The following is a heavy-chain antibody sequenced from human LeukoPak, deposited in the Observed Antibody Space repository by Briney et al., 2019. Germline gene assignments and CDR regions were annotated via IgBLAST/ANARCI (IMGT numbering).Heavy chain of an antibody. V-gene: IGHV4-30-4*01. CDR3: ARDQGYTYGAFDY. CDR1: GGFVSSGKYY. J-gene: IGHJ4*02. CDR2: IHYSGNI. D-gene: IGHD5-18*01. Sequence: SETLSLTCTVSGGFVSSGKYYWRWIRQPPGKGLEWIGYIHYSGNINYNPSLKSRGSISADTSKNQFSLKLSSVTAADTAVYYCARDQGYTYGAFDYWGQGTLVTVSS.